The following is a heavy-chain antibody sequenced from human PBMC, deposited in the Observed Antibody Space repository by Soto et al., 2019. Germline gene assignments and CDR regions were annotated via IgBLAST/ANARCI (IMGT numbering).Heavy chain of an antibody. Sequence: GGSLRLSCAASGFMLTTYSMSWVRLAPGKGLEWVSRITGSRGTTYYADSVKGRFTISRDTSRNMVYLQMTSLRAEDTALYYCAKCIQLYWNYDAFHIWGQGTLVTVSS. J-gene: IGHJ3*02. CDR2: ITGSRGTT. CDR3: AKCIQLYWNYDAFHI. CDR1: GFMLTTYS. V-gene: IGHV3-23*01. D-gene: IGHD1-7*01.